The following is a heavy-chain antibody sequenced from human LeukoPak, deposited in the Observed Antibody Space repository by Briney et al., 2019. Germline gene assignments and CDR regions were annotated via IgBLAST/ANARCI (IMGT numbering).Heavy chain of an antibody. CDR1: GFTSDDYA. CDR3: ARVEVGATLDS. V-gene: IGHV3-20*04. D-gene: IGHD1-26*01. J-gene: IGHJ4*02. Sequence: GGSLRLSCAASGFTSDDYAMNWVRQAPGKGLEWVSGINANGDSTGYADSVRGRFTISRDNAKNSLYLQMNSLRAEDTALYYCARVEVGATLDSWGQGTLVTVSS. CDR2: INANGDST.